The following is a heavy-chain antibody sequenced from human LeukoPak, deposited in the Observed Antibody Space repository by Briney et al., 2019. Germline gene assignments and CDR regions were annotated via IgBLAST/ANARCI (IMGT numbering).Heavy chain of an antibody. V-gene: IGHV3-53*01. Sequence: VGSLRLSCAAPGFTVGSTYISWVRQAPGKGLEWVSVIYSGGSTKYADSVKARFTISRDNSKNTVYLQMNNLRAEDTAVYYCARGLPSAFHHYYMDVWGKGTTVTVSS. CDR3: ARGLPSAFHHYYMDV. CDR1: GFTVGSTY. CDR2: IYSGGST. J-gene: IGHJ6*03. D-gene: IGHD3-3*02.